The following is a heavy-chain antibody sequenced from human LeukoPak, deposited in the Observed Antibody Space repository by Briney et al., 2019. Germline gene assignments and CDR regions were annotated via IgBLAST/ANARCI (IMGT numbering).Heavy chain of an antibody. J-gene: IGHJ4*02. Sequence: GSLRLSCAASGFTFSSYAMHWVRQAPGKGLEYVSAISSNGGSTYYANSVKGRFTISRDNSKNTLYLQMGSLRAEDMAVYYCARDLYGDYEVYWGQGTLVTVSS. CDR2: ISSNGGST. V-gene: IGHV3-64*01. D-gene: IGHD4-17*01. CDR1: GFTFSSYA. CDR3: ARDLYGDYEVY.